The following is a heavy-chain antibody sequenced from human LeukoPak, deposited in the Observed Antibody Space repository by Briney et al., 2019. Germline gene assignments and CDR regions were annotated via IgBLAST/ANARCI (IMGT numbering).Heavy chain of an antibody. CDR3: ARPDDQSIAVAGTFGY. V-gene: IGHV4-39*01. CDR2: IYYSGST. D-gene: IGHD6-19*01. Sequence: SETLSLTCTVSGGSISSSSYYWGWIRQPPGKGLEWIGGIYYSGSTYYNPSLKSRVTISVDTSKNQFSLKLSSVTAADTAVYYCARPDDQSIAVAGTFGYWGQGTLVTVSS. CDR1: GGSISSSSYY. J-gene: IGHJ4*02.